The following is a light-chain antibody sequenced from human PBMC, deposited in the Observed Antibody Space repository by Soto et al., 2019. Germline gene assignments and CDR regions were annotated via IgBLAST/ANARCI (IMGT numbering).Light chain of an antibody. V-gene: IGLV1-40*01. CDR3: QSFDSSRIGLL. J-gene: IGLJ2*01. CDR2: DTT. Sequence: SVLTQPPSVTGAPGQRVTISCTGSHSDIGAGYGVHWYQQFPHSAPKLLIYDTTNRPSGVPDRFSGSRSGTSASLAITGLQAEDEADYYCQSFDSSRIGLLFGGGTKLTVL. CDR1: HSDIGAGYG.